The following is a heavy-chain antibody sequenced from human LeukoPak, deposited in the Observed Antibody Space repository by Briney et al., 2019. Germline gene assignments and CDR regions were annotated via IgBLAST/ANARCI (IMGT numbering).Heavy chain of an antibody. CDR3: ARAEYYYDSSGYYYFAY. D-gene: IGHD3-22*01. CDR1: GGSISSSSYY. Sequence: SETLSLTCTVSGGSISSSSYYWGWIRQPPGKGLEWIGSIYYSGSTYYNPSLKSRVTISVDTSKNQFSLKLSSVTAADTAVYYCARAEYYYDSSGYYYFAYWGQGTPVTVSS. V-gene: IGHV4-39*07. CDR2: IYYSGST. J-gene: IGHJ4*02.